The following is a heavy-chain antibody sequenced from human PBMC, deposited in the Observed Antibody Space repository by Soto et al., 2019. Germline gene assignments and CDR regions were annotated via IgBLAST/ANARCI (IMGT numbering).Heavy chain of an antibody. CDR2: ITSDRSNK. J-gene: IGHJ4*02. D-gene: IGHD6-19*01. V-gene: IGHV3-30-3*01. CDR3: ARDRGSSGCPDY. CDR1: GFTFSSYW. Sequence: GGSLRLSCAASGFTFSSYWMHWVRQAPGKGLEWVAVITSDRSNKYYADSVKGRFTISRDNSKNTLYLQMNSLRAEDTAVYYCARDRGSSGCPDYWGQGTLVTVSS.